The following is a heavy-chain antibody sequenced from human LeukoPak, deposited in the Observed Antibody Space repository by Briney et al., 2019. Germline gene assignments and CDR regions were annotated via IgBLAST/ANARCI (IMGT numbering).Heavy chain of an antibody. CDR3: ARDNPLNYYGSGSYYDY. J-gene: IGHJ4*02. V-gene: IGHV4-31*03. D-gene: IGHD3-10*01. Sequence: PSETLSLTCTVSGGSISSGGYYWSWIRQHPGKGLEWIGYIYYSGSTYYNPSLKSRVTISVDTSKNQFSLKLSSVTAADTAVYYCARDNPLNYYGSGSYYDYWGQGTLVTVSS. CDR2: IYYSGST. CDR1: GGSISSGGYY.